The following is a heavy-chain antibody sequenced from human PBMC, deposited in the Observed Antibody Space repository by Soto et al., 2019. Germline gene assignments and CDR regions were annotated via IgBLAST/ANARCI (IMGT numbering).Heavy chain of an antibody. J-gene: IGHJ4*02. Sequence: GASVKVSCKVSGYTLTELSMHWVRQAPGKGLEWMGGFDPEDGETIYAQKFQGRVTMTEDTSTDTAYMELSSLRSEDTAVYYCATDYSAGQPLAWDYWGQGTLVTAPQ. D-gene: IGHD2-15*01. CDR1: GYTLTELS. CDR3: ATDYSAGQPLAWDY. CDR2: FDPEDGET. V-gene: IGHV1-24*01.